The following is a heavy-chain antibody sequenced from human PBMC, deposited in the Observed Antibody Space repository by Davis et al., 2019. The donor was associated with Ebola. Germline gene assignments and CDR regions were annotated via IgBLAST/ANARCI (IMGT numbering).Heavy chain of an antibody. V-gene: IGHV1-46*01. CDR1: GYTFTSYY. D-gene: IGHD6-13*01. J-gene: IGHJ3*02. CDR2: INPSGGST. CDR3: AREMRGRIADDDAFDI. Sequence: ASVKVSCKASGYTFTSYYMHWVRQAPGQGLEWMGIINPSGGSTSYAQKLQGRVTMTTDTSTSTAYMELSSLRSEDTAVYYCAREMRGRIADDDAFDIWGQGTMVTVSS.